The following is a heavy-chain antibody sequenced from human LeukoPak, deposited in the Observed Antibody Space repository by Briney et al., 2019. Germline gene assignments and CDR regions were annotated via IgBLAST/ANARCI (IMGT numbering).Heavy chain of an antibody. CDR1: GFIFSSYS. CDR3: AKDRGLWWQRPRGAFDI. J-gene: IGHJ3*02. D-gene: IGHD2-21*01. CDR2: IRYDGSNK. V-gene: IGHV3-30*02. Sequence: PGGSPRLSCAASGFIFSSYSMNWVRQAPGKGLEWVAFIRYDGSNKYYADSVKGRFTISRDNSKNTLYLQMNSLRAEDTAVYYCAKDRGLWWQRPRGAFDIWGQGTMVTVSS.